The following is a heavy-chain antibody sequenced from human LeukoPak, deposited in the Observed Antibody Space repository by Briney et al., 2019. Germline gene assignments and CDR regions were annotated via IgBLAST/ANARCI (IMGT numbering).Heavy chain of an antibody. CDR2: IKQDGSEK. CDR1: GFTFSSYW. Sequence: PGGSLRLSCAASGFTFSSYWMSWVRQALGKGLEWVANIKQDGSEKYYVDSVKGRFTISRDNAKNSLYLQMNSLRAEDTAVCYCAREAFLVGATFDYWGQGTLVTVSS. V-gene: IGHV3-7*01. CDR3: AREAFLVGATFDY. D-gene: IGHD1-26*01. J-gene: IGHJ4*02.